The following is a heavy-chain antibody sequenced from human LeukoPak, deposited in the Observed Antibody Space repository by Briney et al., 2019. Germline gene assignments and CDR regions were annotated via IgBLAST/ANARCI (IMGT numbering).Heavy chain of an antibody. J-gene: IGHJ5*02. V-gene: IGHV4-61*02. Sequence: PSETLSLTCTVSGGSISSGSYYWSWLRQPAGKGLEWIGRIYTSGSTNYNPSLKSRVTISVDTSKNQFSLKLSSVTAADTAVYYCARGWGNWGNWFDPWGQGTLVTVSS. CDR3: ARGWGNWGNWFDP. CDR2: IYTSGST. CDR1: GGSISSGSYY. D-gene: IGHD7-27*01.